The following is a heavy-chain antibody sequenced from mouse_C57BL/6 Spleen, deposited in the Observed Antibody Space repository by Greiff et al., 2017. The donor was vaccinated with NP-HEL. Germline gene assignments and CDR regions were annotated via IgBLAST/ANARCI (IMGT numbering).Heavy chain of an antibody. CDR3: ARHGSSYSPFAY. CDR2: IYPGDGDT. J-gene: IGHJ3*01. CDR1: GYAFSSSW. V-gene: IGHV1-82*01. D-gene: IGHD1-1*01. Sequence: VQLQQSGPELVKPGASVKISCKASGYAFSSSWMNWVKQRPGKGLEWIGRIYPGDGDTNYNGKFKGKATLTADKSSSTAYMQLSSLTSEDSAVYFCARHGSSYSPFAYWGQGILVTVSA.